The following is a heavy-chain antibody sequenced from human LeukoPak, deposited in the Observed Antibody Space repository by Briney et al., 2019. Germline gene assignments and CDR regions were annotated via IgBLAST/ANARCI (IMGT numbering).Heavy chain of an antibody. CDR3: AKDQDSGYDLDY. CDR2: ISYDGSNK. V-gene: IGHV3-30*18. D-gene: IGHD5-12*01. J-gene: IGHJ4*02. CDR1: GFTFSSYG. Sequence: PGGSLRLSCAASGFTFSSYGMHWVRQAPGKGLEWVAVISYDGSNKYCADSVKGRFTISGDNSKNTLYLQMNSLRAEDTAVYYCAKDQDSGYDLDYWGQGTLVTVSS.